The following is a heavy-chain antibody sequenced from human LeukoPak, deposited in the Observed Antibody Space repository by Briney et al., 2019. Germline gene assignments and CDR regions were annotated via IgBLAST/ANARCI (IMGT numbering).Heavy chain of an antibody. Sequence: GGSLRLSCAASGFTFSSYAMSWVRQAPGKGLEWVSAISGSGGSTYYADSVKGRFTISRDNSQTTLYLQMNSLRAEDTAVYYCAKDHGYSSGWYPNYYYYYGMDVWGQGTTVTVSS. D-gene: IGHD6-19*01. V-gene: IGHV3-23*01. CDR1: GFTFSSYA. J-gene: IGHJ6*02. CDR2: ISGSGGST. CDR3: AKDHGYSSGWYPNYYYYYGMDV.